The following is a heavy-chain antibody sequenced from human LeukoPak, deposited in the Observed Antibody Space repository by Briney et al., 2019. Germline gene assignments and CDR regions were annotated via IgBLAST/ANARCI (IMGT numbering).Heavy chain of an antibody. V-gene: IGHV3-72*01. J-gene: IGHJ4*02. Sequence: PGGSLRLSCAASGFTFSDHYMDWVRQAPGKGLEWVGRSRKKANSYSTEYAASVKGRFTISRDDSKNLLYLQMNSLKTEDTAVYYCARGRHCGDDCHVHFDYWGQGTLVTVSP. CDR2: SRKKANSYST. CDR3: ARGRHCGDDCHVHFDY. CDR1: GFTFSDHY. D-gene: IGHD2-21*02.